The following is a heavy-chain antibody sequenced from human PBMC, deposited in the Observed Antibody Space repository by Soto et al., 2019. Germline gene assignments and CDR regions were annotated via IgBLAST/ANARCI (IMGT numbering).Heavy chain of an antibody. D-gene: IGHD2-15*01. Sequence: KPSETLSLTCTVSGGSISSSSYYWGWIRQPPGKGLEWIGSIYYSGSTYYNPSLKSRVTISVDTSKNQFSLKLSSVTAADTAVYYCARPVAGVAVYWGQGTLVTVSS. CDR1: GGSISSSSYY. CDR3: ARPVAGVAVY. J-gene: IGHJ4*02. CDR2: IYYSGST. V-gene: IGHV4-39*01.